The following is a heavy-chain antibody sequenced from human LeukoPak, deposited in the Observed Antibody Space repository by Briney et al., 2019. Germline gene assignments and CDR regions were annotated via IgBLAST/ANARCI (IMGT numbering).Heavy chain of an antibody. V-gene: IGHV1-69*05. CDR1: GGTFSSYA. CDR2: IIPIFGAA. D-gene: IGHD2-8*01. Sequence: SVKVSCKASGGTFSSYAISWVRQAPGQRLEWMGGIIPIFGAANYAQKFQGRVTITTDESTSTAYMELSSLRSEDTAVYYCARGPDCTNGVCYTFSWFDPWGQGTLVTVSS. J-gene: IGHJ5*02. CDR3: ARGPDCTNGVCYTFSWFDP.